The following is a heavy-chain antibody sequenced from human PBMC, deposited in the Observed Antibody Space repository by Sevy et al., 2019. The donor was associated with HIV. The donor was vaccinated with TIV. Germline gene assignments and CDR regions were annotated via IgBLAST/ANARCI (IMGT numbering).Heavy chain of an antibody. CDR1: GFTFSSYA. Sequence: SLRLSCAASGFTFSSYAMHWVRQAPGKGLEWVAVISYDGSNKYYADSVKGRFTISRDNSKNTLYLQMNSLRAEDTAVYYCARDSYYYGSGILDYWGQGTLVTVSS. D-gene: IGHD3-10*01. J-gene: IGHJ4*02. CDR3: ARDSYYYGSGILDY. V-gene: IGHV3-30*04. CDR2: ISYDGSNK.